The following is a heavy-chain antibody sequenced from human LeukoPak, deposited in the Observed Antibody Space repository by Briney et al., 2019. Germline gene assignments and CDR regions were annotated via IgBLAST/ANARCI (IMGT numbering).Heavy chain of an antibody. D-gene: IGHD1-1*01. V-gene: IGHV4-59*01. CDR3: ARDPRGGTSRDNWFDP. J-gene: IGHJ5*02. CDR1: GGSISSYY. CDR2: INYSGST. Sequence: SETLSLTCTVSGGSISSYYWSWIRQPPGKGLEWIGYINYSGSTNYNPSLKSRVTISVDTSKNQFSLKLNSVTAADTAVYYCARDPRGGTSRDNWFDPWGQGTLVTVSS.